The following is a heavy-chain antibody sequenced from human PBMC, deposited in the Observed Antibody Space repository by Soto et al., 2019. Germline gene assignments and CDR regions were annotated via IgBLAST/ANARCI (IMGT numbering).Heavy chain of an antibody. Sequence: PGGSRRLSCAVSGFTVSSNYMNWVRQAPGKGLEWVSFIYSGGNTYYADSVKGRFTISRDNSKNMLYLQMNSLRVEDTAVYYCAREVRVRGFAFDIWGQGTMVTVSS. CDR1: GFTVSSNY. CDR2: IYSGGNT. CDR3: AREVRVRGFAFDI. V-gene: IGHV3-66*01. J-gene: IGHJ3*02. D-gene: IGHD3-3*01.